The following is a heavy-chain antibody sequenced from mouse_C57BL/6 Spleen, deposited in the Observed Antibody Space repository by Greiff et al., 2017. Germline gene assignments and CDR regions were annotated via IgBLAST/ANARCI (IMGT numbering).Heavy chain of an antibody. J-gene: IGHJ4*01. CDR2: IHPGDGDT. D-gene: IGHD2-3*01. CDR1: GYAFSSSW. V-gene: IGHV1-82*01. CDR3: ANGYYMDY. Sequence: VQLQQSGPELVKPGASVKISCKASGYAFSSSWMNWVKQRHGKGLEWIGSIHPGDGDTNYNGKFQGKATLTADKSSSTAYMRLSSLTSEDSSVYICANGYYMDYWGQGTSGTVSS.